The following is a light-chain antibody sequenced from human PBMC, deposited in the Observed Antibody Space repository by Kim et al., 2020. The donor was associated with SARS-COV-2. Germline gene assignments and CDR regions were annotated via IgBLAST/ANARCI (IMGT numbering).Light chain of an antibody. CDR1: QSVSSSY. Sequence: ENVLTQSPGTLSLSPGERATLSCRASQSVSSSYLAWYQQKPGQAPRLLIYGASSRATGIPDRFSGSGSGTDFTLTISRLEPEDFAVYYCQQYGSSQYTCGQGTKLEIK. V-gene: IGKV3-20*01. CDR2: GAS. J-gene: IGKJ2*01. CDR3: QQYGSSQYT.